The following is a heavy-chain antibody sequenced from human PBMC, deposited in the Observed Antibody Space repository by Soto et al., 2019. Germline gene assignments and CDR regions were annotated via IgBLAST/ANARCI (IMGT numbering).Heavy chain of an antibody. CDR2: INSDGSST. CDR3: ARARGGNNVFDI. Sequence: EVQLVESGGGLVQPGGSLRLSCAASGFTFSTYWMHWVRQAPGKGLVWVSRINSDGSSTTYADSVKGRVTISRDNAKNTLYLQMNSLRAEDTAMYYCARARGGNNVFDIWGQGTMVTVSS. J-gene: IGHJ3*02. CDR1: GFTFSTYW. D-gene: IGHD3-16*01. V-gene: IGHV3-74*01.